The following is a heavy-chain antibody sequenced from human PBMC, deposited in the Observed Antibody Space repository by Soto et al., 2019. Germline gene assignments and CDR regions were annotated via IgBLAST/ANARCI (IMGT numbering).Heavy chain of an antibody. V-gene: IGHV3-23*01. Sequence: PGGSLRLSCAASGFTFSSFAMNWVRQAPGKGLEWLSSISDSGGSTYYADSVKGRFTISRDNSKNTLYLQMNSLRAEDTAVYYCAIVATIYGMDVWGQGTTVTVSS. CDR2: ISDSGGST. D-gene: IGHD5-12*01. CDR3: AIVATIYGMDV. CDR1: GFTFSSFA. J-gene: IGHJ6*02.